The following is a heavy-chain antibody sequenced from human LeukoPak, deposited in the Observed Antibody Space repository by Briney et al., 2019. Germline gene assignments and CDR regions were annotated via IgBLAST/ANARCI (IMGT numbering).Heavy chain of an antibody. J-gene: IGHJ4*02. V-gene: IGHV3-30*18. CDR1: GFTFSSYG. D-gene: IGHD6-13*01. Sequence: GRSLRLSCAASGFTFSSYGMHWVRQAPGKGLEWVAVISYDGSNKYYADSVKGRFTISRDNSKNTLYLQMNSLRAEDTAVYYCAKGDSSSWPYFDYGGQGTLVTVSS. CDR3: AKGDSSSWPYFDY. CDR2: ISYDGSNK.